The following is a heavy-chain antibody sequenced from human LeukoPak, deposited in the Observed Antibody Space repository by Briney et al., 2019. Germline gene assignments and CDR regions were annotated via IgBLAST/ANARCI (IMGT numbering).Heavy chain of an antibody. CDR1: GFTFSSYW. V-gene: IGHV3-7*03. D-gene: IGHD3-3*01. J-gene: IGHJ5*02. CDR3: AKETNYDFWSGYRDRNWFDP. CDR2: IKQDGSEK. Sequence: GGSLRLSCAASGFTFSSYWMSWVRQAPGKGLEWVANIKQDGSEKYYVDSVKGRFTISRDNSKNTLYLQMNSLRAEDTAVYYCAKETNYDFWSGYRDRNWFDPWGQGTLVTVSS.